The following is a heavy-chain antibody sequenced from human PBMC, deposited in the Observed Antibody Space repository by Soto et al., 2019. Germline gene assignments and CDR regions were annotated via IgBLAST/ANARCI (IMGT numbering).Heavy chain of an antibody. CDR1: GGSVNSDGYY. CDR2: IYYSGST. J-gene: IGHJ3*02. V-gene: IGHV4-61*08. D-gene: IGHD5-18*01. Sequence: SETLSLTCTVSGGSVNSDGYYWSWIRQPPGKGLEWIGYIYYSGSTKYNPSLKSRVTISVDTSKNQFSLKLSSVTAADTAVYYCARDLSGYSYGYNHAFDIWGQGTKVTVSS. CDR3: ARDLSGYSYGYNHAFDI.